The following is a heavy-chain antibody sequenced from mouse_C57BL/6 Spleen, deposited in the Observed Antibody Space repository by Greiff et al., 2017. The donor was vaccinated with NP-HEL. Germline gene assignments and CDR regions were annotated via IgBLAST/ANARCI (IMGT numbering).Heavy chain of an antibody. CDR1: GYTFTDYY. CDR2: INPYNGGT. V-gene: IGHV1-19*01. D-gene: IGHD1-1*01. CDR3: ARENYYGSSYPSDY. J-gene: IGHJ2*01. Sequence: EVQLQQSGPVLVKPGASVKMSCKASGYTFTDYYMNWVKQSHGKSLEWIGVINPYNGGTSYNQKFKGKATLTVDKSSSTAYMELNSLTSEDSAVYYWARENYYGSSYPSDYWGQGTTLTVSS.